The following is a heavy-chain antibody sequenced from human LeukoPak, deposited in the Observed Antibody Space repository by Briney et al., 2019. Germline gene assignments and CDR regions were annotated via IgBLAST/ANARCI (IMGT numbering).Heavy chain of an antibody. V-gene: IGHV3-53*01. CDR2: IYSGGST. D-gene: IGHD1-26*01. CDR3: ARANSGSFDAFDI. CDR1: GFTVSSNY. Sequence: GGSLRLSCAASGFTVSSNYMSWVRQAPGKGLEWVSVIYSGGSTYYADSVKGRFTISRDNAKNSLYLQMNSLRAEDTAVYYCARANSGSFDAFDIWGQGTMVTVSS. J-gene: IGHJ3*02.